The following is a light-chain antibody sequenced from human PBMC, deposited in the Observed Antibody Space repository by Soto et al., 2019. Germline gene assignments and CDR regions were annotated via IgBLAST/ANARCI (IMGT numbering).Light chain of an antibody. V-gene: IGKV3-11*01. CDR1: QSVYSY. Sequence: EIVLTQSPATLSLSPGERATLSCRASQSVYSYLAWYQQKPGQAPRLLIYDASNRATGIPARFRGSGSGTDFTLTISSLEPDDFAVYYCQQRSNWPITSGHGPRLEIK. CDR2: DAS. CDR3: QQRSNWPIT. J-gene: IGKJ5*01.